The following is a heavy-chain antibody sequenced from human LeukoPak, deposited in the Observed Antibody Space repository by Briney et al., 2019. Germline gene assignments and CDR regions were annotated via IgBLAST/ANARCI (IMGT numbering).Heavy chain of an antibody. CDR2: IDRSSSLT. Sequence: GGSLRPSCAASGFSFSNFGMNWVRQAPGKGLEWVSYIDRSSSLTDYADSVKGRFTISRDNAKNSLSLQLNSLRDEDTAVYFCAKVIRGGYGMDVWGQGTTVTVSS. V-gene: IGHV3-48*02. J-gene: IGHJ6*02. CDR3: AKVIRGGYGMDV. D-gene: IGHD3-10*01. CDR1: GFSFSNFG.